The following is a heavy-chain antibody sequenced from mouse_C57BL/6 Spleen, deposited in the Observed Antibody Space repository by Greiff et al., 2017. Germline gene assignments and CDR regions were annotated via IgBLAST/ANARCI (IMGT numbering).Heavy chain of an antibody. CDR3: ARMVYGNYVGYFDV. D-gene: IGHD2-1*01. J-gene: IGHJ1*03. CDR1: GYAFSSYW. V-gene: IGHV1-80*01. Sequence: QVQLQQSGAELVKPGASVKISCKASGYAFSSYWMNWVKQRPGKGLEWIGQIYPGDGDTNYNGKFKGKATLTADKSSSTAYMQLSSLTSEDSAVYFCARMVYGNYVGYFDVWGTGTTVTVSS. CDR2: IYPGDGDT.